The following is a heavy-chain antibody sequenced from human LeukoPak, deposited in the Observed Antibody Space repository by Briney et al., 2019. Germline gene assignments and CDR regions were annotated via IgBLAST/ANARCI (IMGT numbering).Heavy chain of an antibody. CDR1: GFTVSSNY. D-gene: IGHD2-2*01. CDR2: IYSGGST. V-gene: IGHV3-53*01. CDR3: ATIGYCSSTSCDY. J-gene: IGHJ4*02. Sequence: GGSLRLSCAASGFTVSSNYISWVRQAPGKGLEWVSVIYSGGSTYYADSVKGRFTISRDNSKNTLYLQMNSLRAEDTAVYYCATIGYCSSTSCDYWGQRTMVTVSS.